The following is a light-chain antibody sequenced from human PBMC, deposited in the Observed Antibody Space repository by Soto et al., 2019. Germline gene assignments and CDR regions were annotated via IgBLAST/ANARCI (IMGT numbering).Light chain of an antibody. CDR3: VSFTVTYSYV. V-gene: IGLV2-14*01. CDR1: SGDVGAYDF. J-gene: IGLJ1*01. Sequence: QSVLTQPASVSGSPGQSITISCTGTSGDVGAYDFVSWYQHHPGKAPRLVIYDVSRRPAGASDRFSGSKSGSTGSLTSSTLQAEDEADYYCVSFTVTYSYVFGTGTKVTVL. CDR2: DVS.